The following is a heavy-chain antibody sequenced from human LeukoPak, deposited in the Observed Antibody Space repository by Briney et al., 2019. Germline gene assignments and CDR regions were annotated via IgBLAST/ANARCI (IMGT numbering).Heavy chain of an antibody. CDR3: ARCPSGFSYYYMDV. CDR1: GGSISSYY. J-gene: IGHJ6*03. V-gene: IGHV4-59*01. D-gene: IGHD6-25*01. Sequence: SETLSLTCTVSGGSISSYYWSWIRQPPGKGLVWIGYIYYSGSTNYNPSLKSRVTISVDTSKNQFSLKLSSVTAADTAVYYCARCPSGFSYYYMDVWGKGTTVTVSS. CDR2: IYYSGST.